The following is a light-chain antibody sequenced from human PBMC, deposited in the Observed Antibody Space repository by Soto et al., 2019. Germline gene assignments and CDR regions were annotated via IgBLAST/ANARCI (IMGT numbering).Light chain of an antibody. CDR3: LQHHSFPYT. CDR1: DDIRND. Sequence: DIQMTQSPSSLSASVGDRVTIVCRASDDIRNDLDWFQQKPGKAPKRLISAASSLQNGVPSRFSGSRSGTEFTLTINTVQPEDMAAYYCLQHHSFPYTFGQGTKLEI. J-gene: IGKJ2*01. V-gene: IGKV1-17*01. CDR2: AAS.